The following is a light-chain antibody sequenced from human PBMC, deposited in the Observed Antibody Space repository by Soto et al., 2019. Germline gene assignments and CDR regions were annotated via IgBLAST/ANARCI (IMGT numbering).Light chain of an antibody. CDR2: EVS. CDR3: CSYAGSSTWV. CDR1: SSDVGSYDY. Sequence: QSALTQPASVSGSPGQPITISCTGTSSDVGSYDYVSWYQQQPGKAPKLMIYEVSNRPSGVSNRFSGSKSGNTASLTISGLQAEDEADYYCCSYAGSSTWVFGTGTKLTVL. V-gene: IGLV2-23*02. J-gene: IGLJ1*01.